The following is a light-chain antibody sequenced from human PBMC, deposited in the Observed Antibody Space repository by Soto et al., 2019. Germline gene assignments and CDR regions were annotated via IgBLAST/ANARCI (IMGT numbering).Light chain of an antibody. CDR1: QSISVW. CDR3: QQYNSYSPT. CDR2: KAS. V-gene: IGKV1-5*03. Sequence: DIHMTQSPSTLSASVGDRVTITCLASQSISVWLAWYQQKAGKAPNLLIYKASRLESGVPSRFSGSGSETEFTLTISGLQPGDSATYYCQQYNSYSPTFGQGTKVDIK. J-gene: IGKJ1*01.